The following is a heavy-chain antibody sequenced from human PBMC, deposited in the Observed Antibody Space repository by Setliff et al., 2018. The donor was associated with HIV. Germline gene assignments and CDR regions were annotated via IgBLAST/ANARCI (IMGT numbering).Heavy chain of an antibody. V-gene: IGHV1-2*06. CDR3: ARAHYLVAETRNWFDP. D-gene: IGHD5-12*01. CDR2: INPKSGVA. CDR1: GYTFTDFY. J-gene: IGHJ5*02. Sequence: GASVKVSCKASGYTFTDFYIHWMRQAPGQGLEWMGRINPKSGVANYLKRFEGRVTMTSDTSTNTAHMELIRPRFDDTAVYYCARAHYLVAETRNWFDPWGQGTLGTVSS.